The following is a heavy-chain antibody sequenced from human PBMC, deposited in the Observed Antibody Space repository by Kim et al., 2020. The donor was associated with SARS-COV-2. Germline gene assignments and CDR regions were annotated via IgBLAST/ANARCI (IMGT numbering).Heavy chain of an antibody. J-gene: IGHJ4*02. D-gene: IGHD3-22*01. V-gene: IGHV1-3*01. CDR3: ARAPRPYYYDSSGYSDY. CDR1: GYTFTSYA. Sequence: ASVKVSCKASGYTFTSYAMHWVRQAPGQRLEWMGWINAGNGNTKYSQKFQGRVNITRDTSASTAYMELSSLRSEDTAVYYCARAPRPYYYDSSGYSDYWGQGTLVTVSS. CDR2: INAGNGNT.